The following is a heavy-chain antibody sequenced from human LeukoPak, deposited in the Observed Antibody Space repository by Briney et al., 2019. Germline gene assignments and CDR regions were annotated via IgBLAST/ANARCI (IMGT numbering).Heavy chain of an antibody. CDR1: GYTFTGYY. V-gene: IGHV1-2*04. D-gene: IGHD2-2*01. CDR2: INPNSGGT. Sequence: ASVKVSCKASGYTFTGYYMHWVRQAPGQGLEWMGWINPNSGGTNYAQKFQGWVTMTRDTSICTAYMELSRLRSDDTAVYYCARGNSTSCWRIDGMDVWGKGTTVTVSS. CDR3: ARGNSTSCWRIDGMDV. J-gene: IGHJ6*04.